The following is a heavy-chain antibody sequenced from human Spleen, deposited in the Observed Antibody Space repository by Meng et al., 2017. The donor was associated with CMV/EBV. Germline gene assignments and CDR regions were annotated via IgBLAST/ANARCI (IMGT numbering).Heavy chain of an antibody. CDR3: ARDRGYCSSTSCRPGDNWFDP. CDR1: GFTFSDYH. V-gene: IGHV3-11*04. Sequence: GESLKISCAASGFTFSDYHMTWIRQAPGKGLEWVSYISASGSTIYNADSVKGRFTISRDNAKNSLYLQMNSLRAEDTAVYYCARDRGYCSSTSCRPGDNWFDPWGQGTLVTVSS. CDR2: ISASGSTI. J-gene: IGHJ5*02. D-gene: IGHD2-2*01.